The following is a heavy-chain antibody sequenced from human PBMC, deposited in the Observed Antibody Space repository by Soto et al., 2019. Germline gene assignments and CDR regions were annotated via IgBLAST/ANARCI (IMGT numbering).Heavy chain of an antibody. CDR1: GFTFSSYA. Sequence: QVQVVESGGGVVQPGRSLRLSCAASGFTFSSYAMHWVRQAPGKGLEWVAVISYDGSNKYYADSVKGRFTISRDSSKNTLYLQMNSLRAEDSAVYYCARDGAYRSGYYYGMDVWGQGTTVTVSS. CDR3: ARDGAYRSGYYYGMDV. V-gene: IGHV3-30-3*01. J-gene: IGHJ6*02. D-gene: IGHD3-10*01. CDR2: ISYDGSNK.